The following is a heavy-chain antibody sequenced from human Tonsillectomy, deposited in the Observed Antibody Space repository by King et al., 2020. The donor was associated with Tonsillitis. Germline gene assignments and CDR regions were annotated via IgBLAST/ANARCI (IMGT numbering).Heavy chain of an antibody. V-gene: IGHV1-46*03. D-gene: IGHD2-15*01. CDR2: INPSGGST. CDR1: GFTFTSDY. CDR3: ARDPYVVGDDNWFDP. J-gene: IGHJ5*02. Sequence: QLVQSGAEVKKPGASVKVSCKASGFTFTSDYIHWVRQAPGQGLEWMGIINPSGGSTSYAQKFQGRVTMTRDMSTSTVYMELSSLRSEDTAVYYCARDPYVVGDDNWFDPWGHGTLVTVSS.